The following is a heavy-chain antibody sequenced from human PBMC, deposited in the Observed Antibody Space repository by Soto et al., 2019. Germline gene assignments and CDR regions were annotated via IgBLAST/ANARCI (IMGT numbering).Heavy chain of an antibody. V-gene: IGHV5-10-1*01. CDR2: IDPGDSVT. CDR3: DSGGDDSGHNAFDV. Sequence: LLNISFNGSGSSLTNICIHWVRHMPGKGLEWMGRIDPGDSVTTYKPSFQGHVTMSADKSSNTAYLQWSSLKASETAIYYCDSGGDDSGHNAFDVWGIGTMVTVSS. CDR1: GSSLTNIC. D-gene: IGHD6-19*01. J-gene: IGHJ3*01.